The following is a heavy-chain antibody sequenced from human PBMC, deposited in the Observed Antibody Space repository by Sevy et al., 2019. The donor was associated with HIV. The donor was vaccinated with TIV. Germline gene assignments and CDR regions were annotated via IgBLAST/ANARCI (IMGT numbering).Heavy chain of an antibody. Sequence: SETLSLTCSVSPMSVSSANDYWTWIRQPPGKGLEWIGHVFYFGSTNYNPSLKSRVTISLDTSKRQFSLKLTSVTAADTAVYYCGRDQYYDVLTGLYAIDVWGQGTTVTVSS. V-gene: IGHV4-61*01. D-gene: IGHD3-9*01. CDR2: VFYFGST. CDR1: PMSVSSANDY. CDR3: GRDQYYDVLTGLYAIDV. J-gene: IGHJ6*02.